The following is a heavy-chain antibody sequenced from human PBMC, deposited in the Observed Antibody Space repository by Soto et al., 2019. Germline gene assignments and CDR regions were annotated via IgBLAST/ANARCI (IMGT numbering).Heavy chain of an antibody. CDR1: GGTFSSSA. V-gene: IGHV1-69*12. CDR3: ARDNDRLQLGGNYSYILDV. J-gene: IGHJ6*02. D-gene: IGHD4-4*01. CDR2: IIPLFRTP. Sequence: QVQLVQSGAEMKEPGSSVKVSCKTSGGTFSSSAISWLRQAPGQGLEWMGGIIPLFRTPDYAQKFQGRVTSAADESTSTAYMELSSLRSEDTAVYYWARDNDRLQLGGNYSYILDVWGQGTTITVSS.